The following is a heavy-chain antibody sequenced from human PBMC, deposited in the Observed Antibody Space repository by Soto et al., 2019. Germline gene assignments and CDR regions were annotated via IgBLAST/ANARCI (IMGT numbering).Heavy chain of an antibody. J-gene: IGHJ4*02. D-gene: IGHD7-27*01. Sequence: XXTLCLRNSVAGGTSDNLGGSCVRQPPGKGLEWIGYIYYTGGTNYNPSLKSRVTMSVDTSKNRVSLNLTSLTAADTAIYYCTRANWYSEYWGQGTLVTVSS. CDR2: IYYTGGT. CDR1: GGTSDNLG. CDR3: TRANWYSEY. V-gene: IGHV4-59*11.